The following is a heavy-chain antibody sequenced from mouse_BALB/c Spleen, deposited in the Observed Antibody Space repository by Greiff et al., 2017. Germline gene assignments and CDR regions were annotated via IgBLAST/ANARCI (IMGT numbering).Heavy chain of an antibody. Sequence: QVQLQQSGAELVRPGASVKLSCKASGYTFTSYWMHWVKQRPGQGLEWIGYINPSTGYTEYNQKFKDKATLTADKSSSTAYMQLSSLTSEDSAVYYCADVGRDYYAMDYWGQGTSVTVSS. D-gene: IGHD3-3*01. CDR1: GYTFTSYW. CDR3: ADVGRDYYAMDY. V-gene: IGHV1-7*01. J-gene: IGHJ4*01. CDR2: INPSTGYT.